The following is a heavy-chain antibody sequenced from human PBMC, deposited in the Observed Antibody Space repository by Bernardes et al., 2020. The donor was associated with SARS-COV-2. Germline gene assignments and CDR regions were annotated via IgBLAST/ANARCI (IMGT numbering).Heavy chain of an antibody. CDR3: VKDAHCSSTSCYTYYYYGMDV. V-gene: IGHV3-74*01. Sequence: GGSLRLSCAASGFSFSRYWMQWVRQVPGKGLVWVSRINSDGSITSYADSVKGRFTISRDNSKNTLYLQMSSLRAEDTAVYYCVKDAHCSSTSCYTYYYYGMDVWGQGTTVTVSS. D-gene: IGHD2-2*02. J-gene: IGHJ6*02. CDR1: GFSFSRYW. CDR2: INSDGSIT.